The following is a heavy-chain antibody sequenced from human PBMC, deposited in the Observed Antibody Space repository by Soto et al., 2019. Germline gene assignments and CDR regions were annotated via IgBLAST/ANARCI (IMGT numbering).Heavy chain of an antibody. J-gene: IGHJ5*02. CDR1: GFTFSSYA. V-gene: IGHV3-23*01. CDR2: ISGSGGRI. CDR3: AKDRLGEYNWFDP. D-gene: IGHD3-10*01. Sequence: GSLRLSCAASGFTFSSYAMSWVRQAPGKGLEWVSAISGSGGRIYYADAVKGRFTISRDSSKNTLYLQMDSLRAEDTAVYYCAKDRLGEYNWFDPWGQGTLVTVSS.